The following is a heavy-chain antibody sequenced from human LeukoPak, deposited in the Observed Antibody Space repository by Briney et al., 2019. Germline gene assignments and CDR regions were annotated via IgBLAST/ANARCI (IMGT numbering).Heavy chain of an antibody. CDR1: GFTFSTYG. CDR3: ARGTTISGSQSPYDAFDI. CDR2: IWYDGSIE. V-gene: IGHV3-33*01. Sequence: PGRSLRLSCAASGFTFSTYGMHWVRQAPGEGLEWVAVIWYDGSIEYYADSVKGRFTISRDNSKNTLYLQMNSLRAEDTAVYYCARGTTISGSQSPYDAFDIWGQGTMVTVSS. J-gene: IGHJ3*02. D-gene: IGHD1-26*01.